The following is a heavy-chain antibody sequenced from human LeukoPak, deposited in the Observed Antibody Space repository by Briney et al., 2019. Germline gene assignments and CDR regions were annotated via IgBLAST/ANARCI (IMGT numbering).Heavy chain of an antibody. CDR1: GGSISSSSYY. D-gene: IGHD6-19*01. Sequence: SSENLSLTCTVSGGSISSSSYYWGWIRQPPGKGLEWIGSIYYSGSTYYNPSLKSRVTISVDTSKNQFSLKLSSVTAADTAVYYCARQNSSGWSRFYYYYMDVWGKGTTVTISS. CDR2: IYYSGST. J-gene: IGHJ6*03. V-gene: IGHV4-39*01. CDR3: ARQNSSGWSRFYYYYMDV.